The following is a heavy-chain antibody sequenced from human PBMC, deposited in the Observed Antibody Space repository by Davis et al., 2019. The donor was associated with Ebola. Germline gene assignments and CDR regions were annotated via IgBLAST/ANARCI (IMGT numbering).Heavy chain of an antibody. Sequence: MPSETLSLTCTVSGGSISSYYWSWIRQPPGKGLEWIGYIYYSGSTNYNPSLKSRVTISVDTSKNQFSLKLSSVTAADTAVYYCARDGCSSTSCLYYYYGMDVWGKGTTVTVSS. J-gene: IGHJ6*04. V-gene: IGHV4-59*12. D-gene: IGHD2-2*01. CDR3: ARDGCSSTSCLYYYYGMDV. CDR2: IYYSGST. CDR1: GGSISSYY.